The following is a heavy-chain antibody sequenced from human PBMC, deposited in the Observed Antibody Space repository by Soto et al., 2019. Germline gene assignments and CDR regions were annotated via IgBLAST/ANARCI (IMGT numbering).Heavy chain of an antibody. J-gene: IGHJ6*02. CDR2: ISSSGSTI. CDR1: GFTFSSYE. V-gene: IGHV3-48*03. Sequence: EVQLVESGGGLVQPGGSLRLSCAASGFTFSSYEMNWVRQAPGRGLEWVSYISSSGSTIYYADSVKGRFTISRDNTKNTLYLQMNCLRAGDTAVYYCARVRYYDCMDVWVQATTVTVSS. CDR3: ARVRYYDCMDV.